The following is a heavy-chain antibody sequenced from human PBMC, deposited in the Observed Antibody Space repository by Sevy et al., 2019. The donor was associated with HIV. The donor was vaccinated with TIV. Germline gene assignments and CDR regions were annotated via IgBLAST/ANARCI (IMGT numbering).Heavy chain of an antibody. CDR3: ATEDYTSSWLTWWFDA. CDR2: IFSGGGT. Sequence: GGSLRLSCSVSGITVSSTCMSWVRQAPGKGLVWVSVIFSGGGTSYADSVKGGFSTTRDNSANRVYLQMKSLRVEDTATYYCATEDYTSSWLTWWFDAWGQGTLVTVSS. V-gene: IGHV3-53*01. CDR1: GITVSSTC. J-gene: IGHJ5*02. D-gene: IGHD3-22*01.